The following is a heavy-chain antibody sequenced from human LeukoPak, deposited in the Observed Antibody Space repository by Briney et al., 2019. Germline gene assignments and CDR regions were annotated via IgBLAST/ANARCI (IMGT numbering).Heavy chain of an antibody. CDR2: ISWNSGSI. J-gene: IGHJ4*02. Sequence: PGRSLRLSCAASGFTFDDYAMHWVRQAPGKGLEWVSGISWNSGSIGYADSVKGRFTISRDNAKNSLYLQMNSLRAEDTALYYCARGGHSSGGSRTFDYWGQGTLVTVSS. V-gene: IGHV3-9*01. D-gene: IGHD2-15*01. CDR3: ARGGHSSGGSRTFDY. CDR1: GFTFDDYA.